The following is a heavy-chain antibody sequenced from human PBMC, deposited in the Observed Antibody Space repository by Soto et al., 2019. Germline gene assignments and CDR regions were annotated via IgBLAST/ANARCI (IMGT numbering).Heavy chain of an antibody. Sequence: QVQLVQSGAEVKKPGSSVKVSCKASGGTFSSYTISWVRQAPGQGLEWMGRIIPILGIANYAQKFQGRVTITADKXTSXAXRDLSSLRSEDTAVYYCATASSYGDYGYYYYYGMDVWGQGTTVTVSS. J-gene: IGHJ6*02. CDR2: IIPILGIA. D-gene: IGHD4-17*01. CDR1: GGTFSSYT. CDR3: ATASSYGDYGYYYYYGMDV. V-gene: IGHV1-69*02.